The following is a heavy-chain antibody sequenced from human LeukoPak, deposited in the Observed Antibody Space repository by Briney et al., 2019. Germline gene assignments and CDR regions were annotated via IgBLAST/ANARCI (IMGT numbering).Heavy chain of an antibody. D-gene: IGHD4-17*01. J-gene: IGHJ4*02. Sequence: ASVKVSCKASGGTFSSYAITWVRQAPGQGLEWMGGIIPIFDTSNYAQKFQGRVTFTSDDSTSTAYMELSSLRSEDTAVYYCARDGGGDYDFDYWGQGTLVTVSS. CDR3: ARDGGGDYDFDY. CDR1: GGTFSSYA. V-gene: IGHV1-69*13. CDR2: IIPIFDTS.